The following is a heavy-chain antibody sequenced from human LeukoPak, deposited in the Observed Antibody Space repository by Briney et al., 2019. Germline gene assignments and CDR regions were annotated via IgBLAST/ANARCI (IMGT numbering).Heavy chain of an antibody. V-gene: IGHV1-18*01. CDR1: GYTFTSYG. CDR2: ISAYNGNT. CDR3: AGDDYDYVWGSQ. J-gene: IGHJ4*02. D-gene: IGHD3-16*01. Sequence: GASAKVSCKASGYTFTSYGISWVRQAPGQGLEWMGWISAYNGNTNYAQKLQGRVTMTTDTSTSTAYMELRSLRSDDTAVYYCAGDDYDYVWGSQWGQGTLVTVSS.